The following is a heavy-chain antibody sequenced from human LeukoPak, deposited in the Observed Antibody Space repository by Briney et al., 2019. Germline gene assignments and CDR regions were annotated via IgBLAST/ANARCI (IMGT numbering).Heavy chain of an antibody. CDR1: GGSFSGYY. D-gene: IGHD6-6*01. J-gene: IGHJ6*03. V-gene: IGHV4-34*01. CDR2: INHSGGT. Sequence: SETLSLTCAVYGGSFSGYYWSWIRQPPGKGLEWIGEINHSGGTNYNPSLKSRVTMSVDTSKNQFSLKLSSVTAADTAVYYCATTRIAARRVPVYYYYMDVWGKGTTVTVSS. CDR3: ATTRIAARRVPVYYYYMDV.